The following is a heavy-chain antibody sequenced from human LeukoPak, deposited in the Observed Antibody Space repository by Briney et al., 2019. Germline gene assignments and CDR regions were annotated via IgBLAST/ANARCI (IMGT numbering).Heavy chain of an antibody. CDR2: IYYSGST. CDR3: ARQSFWSGYYGEEFDY. V-gene: IGHV4-39*01. CDR1: GGSISSSSYY. D-gene: IGHD3-3*01. J-gene: IGHJ4*02. Sequence: SETLSLTCTVSGGSISSSSYYWGWIRQPPGKGLEWIGSIYYSGSTYYNPSLKSRVTISVDTSKNQFSLKLSSVTAADTAVYYCARQSFWSGYYGEEFDYWGQGTLVTVSS.